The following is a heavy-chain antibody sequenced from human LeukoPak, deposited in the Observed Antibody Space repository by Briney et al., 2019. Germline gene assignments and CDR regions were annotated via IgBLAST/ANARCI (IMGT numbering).Heavy chain of an antibody. CDR3: ARDRTKRTYYYYGMDV. J-gene: IGHJ6*02. D-gene: IGHD2-8*01. CDR2: ISAYNGNT. Sequence: ASVKVSCKASGYTFTSYGISWVRQAPGQGPEWMGWISAYNGNTNYAQKLQGRVTMTTDTSTSTAYMELRSLRSDDTAVYYCARDRTKRTYYYYGMDVWGQGTTVTVSS. CDR1: GYTFTSYG. V-gene: IGHV1-18*01.